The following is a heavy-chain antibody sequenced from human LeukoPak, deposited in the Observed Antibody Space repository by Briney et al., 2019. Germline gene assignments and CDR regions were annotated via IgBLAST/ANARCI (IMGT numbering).Heavy chain of an antibody. D-gene: IGHD3/OR15-3a*01. J-gene: IGHJ3*02. V-gene: IGHV1-2*06. CDR2: INPNSGGT. Sequence: ASVKVSCKASGYTFTGYYLHWVRQAPGQGLEWMGRINPNSGGTNYAQKFQGRVTMTRDTSISTAYMELSRLRSDDTAVYYCARVRTGRIDTFDIWGQGTMVTVSS. CDR1: GYTFTGYY. CDR3: ARVRTGRIDTFDI.